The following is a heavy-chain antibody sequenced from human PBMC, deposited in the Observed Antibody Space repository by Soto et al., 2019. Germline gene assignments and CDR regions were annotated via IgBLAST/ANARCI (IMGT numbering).Heavy chain of an antibody. D-gene: IGHD1-26*01. J-gene: IGHJ4*02. Sequence: GASVKVSCKASGFTFTSYAMHWVRQAPGQRLEWMGWINAGNGNTKYSQKFQGRVTITRDTSASTAYMELSSLRSEDTAVYYCARDVRGSYADFDYWGQGTLVTVSS. CDR1: GFTFTSYA. CDR3: ARDVRGSYADFDY. V-gene: IGHV1-3*01. CDR2: INAGNGNT.